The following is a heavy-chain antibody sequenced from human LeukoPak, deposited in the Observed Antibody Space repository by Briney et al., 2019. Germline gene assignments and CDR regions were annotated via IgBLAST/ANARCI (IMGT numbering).Heavy chain of an antibody. D-gene: IGHD5-18*01. CDR3: ARDYRYAFDF. CDR1: GFTFSSYA. CDR2: ISGSGGST. V-gene: IGHV3-23*01. J-gene: IGHJ4*02. Sequence: GGSLRLSCAASGFTFSSYAMSWVRQAPGKGLEWVSGISGSGGSTYYADSVKGRFTISRDNSKNTLYLQMSSLRAEDTAVYYCARDYRYAFDFWGQGTLVAVSS.